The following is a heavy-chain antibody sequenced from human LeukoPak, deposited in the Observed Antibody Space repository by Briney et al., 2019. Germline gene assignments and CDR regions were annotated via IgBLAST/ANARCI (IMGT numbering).Heavy chain of an antibody. V-gene: IGHV4-59*01. CDR2: IYYSGST. J-gene: IGHJ5*02. CDR1: GASISNYY. CDR3: ARDKGYDSGSWYVRAFDP. D-gene: IGHD6-13*01. Sequence: SETLSLTCTVSGASISNYYWSWIRQPPGKGLEWIGYIYYSGSTNYNPSLKSRVTILVDTSKNQFSLKLSSVTAADTAVYYCARDKGYDSGSWYVRAFDPWGQGTLVTVSS.